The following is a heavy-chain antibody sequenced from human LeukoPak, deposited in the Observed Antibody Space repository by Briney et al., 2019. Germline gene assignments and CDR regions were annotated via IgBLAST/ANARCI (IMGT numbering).Heavy chain of an antibody. CDR3: ARCDISNPYYYYYYYMDV. CDR1: GYTFTSYG. D-gene: IGHD3-9*01. Sequence: ASVKVSCKASGYTFTSYGISWVRQAPGQGLEWMGWISVYNGNTNYAQKLQGRVTMTTDTSTSTAYMELRSLRSDDTAVYYCARCDISNPYYYYYYYMDVWGKGTTVTVSS. CDR2: ISVYNGNT. J-gene: IGHJ6*03. V-gene: IGHV1-18*04.